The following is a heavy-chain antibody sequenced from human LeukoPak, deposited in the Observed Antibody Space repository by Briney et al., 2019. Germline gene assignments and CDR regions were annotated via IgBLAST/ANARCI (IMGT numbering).Heavy chain of an antibody. Sequence: PSETLSLTCAVYGGSFSGYYWSWIRQPPGKGLEWIGEINHSGSTNYNPSLKSRVTISVDTSKNKFSLKLSSVTAADTAVYYCARGLNSYYYDSSGYGAYYYYYYMDVWGKGTTVTVSS. CDR1: GGSFSGYY. J-gene: IGHJ6*03. CDR3: ARGLNSYYYDSSGYGAYYYYYYMDV. CDR2: INHSGST. D-gene: IGHD3-22*01. V-gene: IGHV4-34*01.